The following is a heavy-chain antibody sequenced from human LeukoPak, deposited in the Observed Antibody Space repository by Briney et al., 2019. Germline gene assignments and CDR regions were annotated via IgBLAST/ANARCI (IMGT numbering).Heavy chain of an antibody. V-gene: IGHV3-23*01. CDR3: AKDRPNYYGSNGHYYRRDGDY. J-gene: IGHJ4*02. Sequence: GGSLRLSCGASGFTFSIYAMSWVRQTPGKGLEWVSSISGSGDLTYYADSVRGRFTISRDNSQNTLYLQMNSLRAEHTAIYYCAKDRPNYYGSNGHYYRRDGDYWGQGTLVTVSS. CDR1: GFTFSIYA. D-gene: IGHD3-22*01. CDR2: ISGSGDLT.